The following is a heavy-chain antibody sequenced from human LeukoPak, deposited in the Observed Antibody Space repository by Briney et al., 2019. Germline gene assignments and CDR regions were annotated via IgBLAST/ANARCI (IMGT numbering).Heavy chain of an antibody. V-gene: IGHV4-59*01. CDR3: ARGRVSSSTWYSTYYYFFYMDF. J-gene: IGHJ6*03. Sequence: SETLSLTCTVSDDSITMYYWTWIREPPGKGLEWIGYVDHTGSTKFNPSLNGRVSISRDTSNNFFSLRLRSVTAADTAVYFCARGRVSSSTWYSTYYYFFYMDFWGKGTTVTVSS. D-gene: IGHD4-11*01. CDR1: DDSITMYY. CDR2: VDHTGST.